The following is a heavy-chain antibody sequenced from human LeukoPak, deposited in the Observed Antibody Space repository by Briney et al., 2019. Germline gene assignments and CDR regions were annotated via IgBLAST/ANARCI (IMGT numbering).Heavy chain of an antibody. J-gene: IGHJ4*02. CDR3: ARAGDYYGSGSYSAPFGY. V-gene: IGHV4-61*01. CDR1: GGSVSGGSYY. D-gene: IGHD3-10*01. CDR2: IYYSGST. Sequence: SETLSLTCTVSGGSVSGGSYYWSWIRQLPGKGLEWIGYIYYSGSTNYNPSLKSRVTISVDTSKNQFSLKLSSVTAADTAVYYCARAGDYYGSGSYSAPFGYWGQGTLVTVSS.